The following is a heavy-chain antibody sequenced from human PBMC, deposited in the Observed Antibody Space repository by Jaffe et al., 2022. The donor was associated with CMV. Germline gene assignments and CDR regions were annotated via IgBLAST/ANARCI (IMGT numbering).Heavy chain of an antibody. D-gene: IGHD3-9*01. V-gene: IGHV1-69*09. CDR3: AREPSDILTGYYKGYWFDP. Sequence: QVQLVQSGAEVKKPGSSVKVSCKASGGTFSSYAISWVRQAPGQGLEWMGRIIPILGIANYAQKFQGRVTITADKSTSTAYMELSSLRSEDTAVYYCAREPSDILTGYYKGYWFDPWGQGTLVTVSS. CDR1: GGTFSSYA. J-gene: IGHJ5*02. CDR2: IIPILGIA.